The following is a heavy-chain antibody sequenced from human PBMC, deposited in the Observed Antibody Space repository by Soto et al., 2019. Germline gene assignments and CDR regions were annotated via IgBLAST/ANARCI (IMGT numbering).Heavy chain of an antibody. Sequence: ASVKVSGKSSVYTFTSYGISWVRQAPGQGLEWMGWISAYNGSTNYAQKLQGRDTMTTNTSTSTAYMALRSLRYDDTAVYYCARGVSTWNKFNWFDPWGQGTLVTVSS. CDR3: ARGVSTWNKFNWFDP. D-gene: IGHD1-1*01. CDR2: ISAYNGST. V-gene: IGHV1-18*01. CDR1: VYTFTSYG. J-gene: IGHJ5*02.